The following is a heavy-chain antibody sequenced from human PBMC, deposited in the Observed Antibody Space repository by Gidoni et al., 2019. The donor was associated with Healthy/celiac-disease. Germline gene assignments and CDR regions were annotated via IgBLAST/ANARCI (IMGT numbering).Heavy chain of an antibody. CDR1: GGSISSYY. V-gene: IGHV4-59*01. Sequence: QVQLQESGPGLVKPSETLSLTCPVSGGSISSYYWSWIRQPPGKGLEWIGYIYYSGSTNYNPSLKSRVTISVDTSKNQFSLKLSSVTAADTAVYYCAAYGSGSYYGGIDYWGQGTLVTVSS. D-gene: IGHD3-10*01. CDR2: IYYSGST. CDR3: AAYGSGSYYGGIDY. J-gene: IGHJ4*02.